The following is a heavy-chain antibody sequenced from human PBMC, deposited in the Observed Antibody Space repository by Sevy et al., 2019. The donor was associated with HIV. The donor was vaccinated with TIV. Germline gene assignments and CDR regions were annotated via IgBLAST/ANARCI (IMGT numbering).Heavy chain of an antibody. CDR3: STDPIIVLLVTDGMDV. CDR1: GFTFSNAW. V-gene: IGHV3-15*01. CDR2: IKSKTDGGTT. Sequence: GGSLRLSCAASGFTFSNAWMSWVRQAPGKGLEWVGRIKSKTDGGTTDNVAPVKGRFTNSRDDSKNTLFLQMNSLKTEDTAVYYCSTDPIIVLLVTDGMDVWGQGTTVTVSS. D-gene: IGHD2-8*02. J-gene: IGHJ6*02.